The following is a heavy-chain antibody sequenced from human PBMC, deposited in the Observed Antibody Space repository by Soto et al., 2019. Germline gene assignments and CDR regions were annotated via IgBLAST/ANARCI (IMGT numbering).Heavy chain of an antibody. V-gene: IGHV1-46*01. J-gene: IGHJ4*02. CDR3: ARDLAAGVH. Sequence: QVQLVQSGAEVKKPGASVKLSCRTSGYTFTHYYIHWVRQAPGQGLEWLAIINPASGSTNYAQDFLGRVTLTMDTSTTTVYMELSGLRAEDTAIFYCARDLAAGVHWGQGTLVTVSS. CDR2: INPASGST. CDR1: GYTFTHYY. D-gene: IGHD6-25*01.